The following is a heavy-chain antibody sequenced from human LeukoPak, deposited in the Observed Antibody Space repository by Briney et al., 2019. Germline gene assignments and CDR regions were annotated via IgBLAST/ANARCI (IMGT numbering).Heavy chain of an antibody. CDR1: GFTFRGYA. CDR3: ARAGTANDGFDM. J-gene: IGHJ3*02. Sequence: GGSLILSCSAPGFTFRGYAMHSVRQAPAKGLEWVAVISYDGSKKYYADSVTGRFTVSRDNSNNTLYLQVNSLSTEDTAVYYCARAGTANDGFDMWGQGTMVTVSS. D-gene: IGHD2-21*02. CDR2: ISYDGSKK. V-gene: IGHV3-30*04.